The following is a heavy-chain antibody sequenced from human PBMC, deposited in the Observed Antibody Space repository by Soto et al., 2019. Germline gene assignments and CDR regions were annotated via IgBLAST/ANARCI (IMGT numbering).Heavy chain of an antibody. J-gene: IGHJ4*02. CDR3: ASTDSSGYYKFDY. CDR1: GGSISSSSYY. D-gene: IGHD3-22*01. V-gene: IGHV4-39*01. CDR2: IYYSGST. Sequence: SETLSLTCTVSGGSISSSSYYWGWIRQPPGKGLEWIGSIYYSGSTYYNPSLKSRVTISVDTSKNQFSLKLSSVTAADTAVYYCASTDSSGYYKFDYWGQGTLVTVSS.